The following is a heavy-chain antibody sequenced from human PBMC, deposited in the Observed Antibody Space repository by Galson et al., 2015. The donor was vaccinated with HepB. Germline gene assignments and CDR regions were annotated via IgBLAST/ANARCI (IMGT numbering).Heavy chain of an antibody. Sequence: SLRLSCAASGFTFSGSAIHWVRQASGRGLEWIGRIGSKANSYATAYVASVRGRFTISRDDSKNTAFLQLNSLKTDGTAVYYCTRMGGLSGYSSLWGQGTLVTVSS. CDR3: TRMGGLSGYSSL. V-gene: IGHV3-73*01. CDR2: IGSKANSYAT. D-gene: IGHD6-13*01. CDR1: GFTFSGSA. J-gene: IGHJ4*02.